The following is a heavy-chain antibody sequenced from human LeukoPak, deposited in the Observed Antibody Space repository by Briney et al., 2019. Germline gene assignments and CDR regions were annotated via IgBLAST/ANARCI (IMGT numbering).Heavy chain of an antibody. V-gene: IGHV4-4*07. CDR1: GGSICSYY. Sequence: PSETLPLTCTVSGGSICSYYWSWLRQPAGKGLEWIGRIYSSGSTNYHPSLKSPVTMSVDTSKNQFSLQLSSVTAADTAVYYCARDDGSRGYNWVDPEGRGTVIPVSA. CDR2: IYSSGST. CDR3: ARDDGSRGYNWVDP. D-gene: IGHD5-24*01. J-gene: IGHJ5*02.